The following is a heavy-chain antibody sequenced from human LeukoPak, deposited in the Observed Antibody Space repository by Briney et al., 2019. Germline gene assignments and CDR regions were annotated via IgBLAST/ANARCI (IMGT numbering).Heavy chain of an antibody. V-gene: IGHV3-7*01. CDR2: IKQDGSEK. CDR3: ASQVEMATILDY. CDR1: GFTFNCYW. D-gene: IGHD5-24*01. Sequence: GSLRLSCATPGFTFNCYWVSWVRQAPGKGLEWVAKIKQDGSEKYYVDSVKGRFTISRDNAKNSLYLQMNSLRAEDTAVYYCASQVEMATILDYWGQGTLVTVSS. J-gene: IGHJ4*02.